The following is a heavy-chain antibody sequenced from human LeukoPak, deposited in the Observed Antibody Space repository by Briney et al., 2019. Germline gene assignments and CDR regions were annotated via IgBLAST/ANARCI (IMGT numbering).Heavy chain of an antibody. CDR2: ISYIGST. CDR1: GGSFSSHY. J-gene: IGHJ3*02. V-gene: IGHV4-59*11. D-gene: IGHD4-17*01. CDR3: AGDPTTVTKGLEI. Sequence: PSETLSLTCTVSGGSFSSHYWSRIRQPPGKGLEWIGYISYIGSTNYNPALKSRVTISVDTSKNQFSLKLSSVTAADAAVYFCAGDPTTVTKGLEIWGQGTMVTVSS.